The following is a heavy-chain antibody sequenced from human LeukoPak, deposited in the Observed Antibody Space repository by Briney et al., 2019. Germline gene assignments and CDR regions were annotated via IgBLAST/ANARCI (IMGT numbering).Heavy chain of an antibody. Sequence: GGSLRLSCVVSGFTFSSYSMNWVRQALGKGPEWVSSISSDSNYIYYADSVKGRFTISRDNTKNALYLQMNSLRAEDTAVYYCAKDKRGSGSQNKVRSDAFDIWGQGTMVTVSS. CDR2: ISSDSNYI. CDR1: GFTFSSYS. CDR3: AKDKRGSGSQNKVRSDAFDI. V-gene: IGHV3-21*01. J-gene: IGHJ3*02. D-gene: IGHD3-10*01.